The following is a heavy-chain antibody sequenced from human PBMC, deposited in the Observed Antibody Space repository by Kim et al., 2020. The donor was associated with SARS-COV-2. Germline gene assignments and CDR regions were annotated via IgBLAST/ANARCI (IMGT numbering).Heavy chain of an antibody. J-gene: IGHJ4*02. CDR2: IYYSGST. Sequence: SETLSLTCTVSGGSISSYYWSWIRQPPGKGLEWIGYIYYSGSTNYNPSLKSRVTISVDTSKNQFSLKLSSVTAADTAVYYCARVVYSSGWYEGSFFDYWGQGTLVTVSS. D-gene: IGHD6-19*01. V-gene: IGHV4-59*01. CDR1: GGSISSYY. CDR3: ARVVYSSGWYEGSFFDY.